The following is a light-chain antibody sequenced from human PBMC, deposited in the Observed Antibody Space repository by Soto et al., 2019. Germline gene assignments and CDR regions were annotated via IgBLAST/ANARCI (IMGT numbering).Light chain of an antibody. Sequence: EIVLTQSPVTLSLSPGERANLSCRASQSVSSTLAWYQQKPGQAPRLLIYDASNRATGIPARFSGSGSRTDFTLTISSLEPEDFAVYYCQQRSNWPPRTFGQGTRLEIK. V-gene: IGKV3-11*01. CDR3: QQRSNWPPRT. CDR1: QSVSST. J-gene: IGKJ5*01. CDR2: DAS.